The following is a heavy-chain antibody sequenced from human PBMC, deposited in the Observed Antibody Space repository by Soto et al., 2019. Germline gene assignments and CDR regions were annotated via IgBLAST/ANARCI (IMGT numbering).Heavy chain of an antibody. CDR2: MNPTSGMT. D-gene: IGHD6-6*01. CDR1: VYTLTRYE. Sequence: ASVKVSCMASVYTLTRYEINWVRQATGHGVEGMGWMNPTSGMTGYAQKFQSRVTMTRNTSIRTAYMELSRPRSEDTAVYYCARGLSLGVIAASDPWGQGTLVTVSS. J-gene: IGHJ5*02. CDR3: ARGLSLGVIAASDP. V-gene: IGHV1-8*01.